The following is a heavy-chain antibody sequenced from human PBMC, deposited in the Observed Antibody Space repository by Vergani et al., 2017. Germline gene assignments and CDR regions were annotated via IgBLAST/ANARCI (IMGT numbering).Heavy chain of an antibody. V-gene: IGHV4-4*07. D-gene: IGHD7-27*01. CDR1: GAPISYWC. J-gene: IGHJ4*02. Sequence: QVQMQESGPGLVKTSETLSLTCSASGAPISYWCWSWLRQPAGKGLEWIGRLCPSGSTNYKPSLKSRVTMSLDTSKNQFSLKLTSVTAADTAVYYCATGAGPFDIWGQGTCVTVSS. CDR3: ATGAGPFDI. CDR2: LCPSGST.